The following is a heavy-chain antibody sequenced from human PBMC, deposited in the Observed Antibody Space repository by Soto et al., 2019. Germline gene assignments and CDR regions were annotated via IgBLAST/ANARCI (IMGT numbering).Heavy chain of an antibody. J-gene: IGHJ6*02. V-gene: IGHV3-48*01. CDR1: GFTFSSYS. Sequence: GGSLRLSCAASGFTFSSYSMNWVRQASGKGLEWVSYISSSSSTIYYADSVKGRFTISRDDAENSLYLQMNSLRAEDTAVYYCAKSSGYCISTSCYYGMDVWGQGT. D-gene: IGHD2-2*01. CDR2: ISSSSSTI. CDR3: AKSSGYCISTSCYYGMDV.